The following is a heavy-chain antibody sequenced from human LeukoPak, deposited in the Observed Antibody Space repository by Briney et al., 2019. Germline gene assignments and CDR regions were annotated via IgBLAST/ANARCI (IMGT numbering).Heavy chain of an antibody. J-gene: IGHJ3*02. CDR1: GYTFTGYY. V-gene: IGHV1-2*02. D-gene: IGHD2-2*01. Sequence: ASVKVSYKASGYTFTGYYMHWVRQAPGQGLEWMGWINPNSGGTNYAQKFQGRVTMTRDTSISTAYMELSRLRSDDTAVYYCASDIVVVPAEAFDIWGQGTMVTVSS. CDR3: ASDIVVVPAEAFDI. CDR2: INPNSGGT.